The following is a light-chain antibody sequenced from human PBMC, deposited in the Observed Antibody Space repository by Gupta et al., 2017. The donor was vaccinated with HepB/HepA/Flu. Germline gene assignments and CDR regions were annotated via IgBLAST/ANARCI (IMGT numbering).Light chain of an antibody. CDR3: QAWDSSTAVV. CDR2: QDS. Sequence: SYELTQPPSVSVSPGQTASITCSGDKLGDTYACSYQQKPGQSPVLVIYQDSKRPSGIPERFSGSNSGNTATLTISGTQAIDEADYYCQAWDSSTAVVFGGGTKLTVL. J-gene: IGLJ2*01. V-gene: IGLV3-1*01. CDR1: KLGDTY.